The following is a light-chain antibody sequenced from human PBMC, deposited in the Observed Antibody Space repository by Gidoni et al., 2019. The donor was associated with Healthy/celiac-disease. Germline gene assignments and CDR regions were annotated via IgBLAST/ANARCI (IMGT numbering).Light chain of an antibody. V-gene: IGLV3-25*03. CDR3: QSADSSGTYPVV. CDR1: ALPKQY. J-gene: IGLJ2*01. Sequence: SYELTQPPSVSVSPGQTARITCSGDALPKQYAYWYQQKPGQAPVLVIYKDSERPSGIPERFSGSSSGTTVTLTISGVQAEDEADYYCQSADSSGTYPVVFGGGTKLTDL. CDR2: KDS.